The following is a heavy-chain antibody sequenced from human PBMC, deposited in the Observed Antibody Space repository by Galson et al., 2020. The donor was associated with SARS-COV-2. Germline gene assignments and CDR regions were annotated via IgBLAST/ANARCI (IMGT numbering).Heavy chain of an antibody. J-gene: IGHJ2*01. D-gene: IGHD3-10*01. V-gene: IGHV4-39*01. CDR1: AGSISSASFY. CDR2: VYYTGTT. Sequence: SQTLSLTCTVSAGSISSASFYWDWIRQPPGKGLEWVGTVYYTGTTSYTPSLKSRVTISVDTSKNQFSLKLTSLTAADTAVYYCARRVRGTSGNWYFDLWGRGTLVTVSS. CDR3: ARRVRGTSGNWYFDL.